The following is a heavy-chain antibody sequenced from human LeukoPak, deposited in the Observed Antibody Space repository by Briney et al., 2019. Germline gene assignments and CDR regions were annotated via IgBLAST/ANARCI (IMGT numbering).Heavy chain of an antibody. D-gene: IGHD6-13*01. J-gene: IGHJ3*02. CDR3: AKELVSSSWYGDAFDI. Sequence: PGGSLRLSCAASGFTFSSYGMHWVRQAPGKGLEWVAFIRYDGSNKYYADSVKGRFTISRGNSKNTLYLQMNSLRAEDTAVYYCAKELVSSSWYGDAFDIWGQGTTVTVSS. V-gene: IGHV3-30*02. CDR2: IRYDGSNK. CDR1: GFTFSSYG.